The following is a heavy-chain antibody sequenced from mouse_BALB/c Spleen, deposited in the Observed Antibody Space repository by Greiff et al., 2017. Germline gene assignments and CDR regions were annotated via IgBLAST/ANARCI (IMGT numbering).Heavy chain of an antibody. V-gene: IGHV3-2*02. Sequence: EVHLVESGPGLVKPSQSLSLTCTVTGYSITSDYAWNWIRQFPGNKLEWMGYISYSGSTSYNPSLKSRISITRDTSKNQFFLQLNSVTTEDTATYYCARWEGYEGFAYWGQGTLVTVSA. CDR1: GYSITSDYA. D-gene: IGHD2-2*01. CDR2: ISYSGST. J-gene: IGHJ3*01. CDR3: ARWEGYEGFAY.